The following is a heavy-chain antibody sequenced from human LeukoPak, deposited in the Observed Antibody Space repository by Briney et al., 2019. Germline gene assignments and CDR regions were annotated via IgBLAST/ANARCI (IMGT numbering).Heavy chain of an antibody. CDR2: INPKSGGT. CDR3: AREVRYSNYRNFDY. V-gene: IGHV1-2*02. J-gene: IGHJ4*02. Sequence: ASVKASCKASGYTFTAYYIQWVRQAPGQGLEWMGWINPKSGGTNYAQKFQGRVTMTRDTSISTAYMELSRLRSDDTAVYYCAREVRYSNYRNFDYWGQGTLVTVSS. CDR1: GYTFTAYY. D-gene: IGHD4-4*01.